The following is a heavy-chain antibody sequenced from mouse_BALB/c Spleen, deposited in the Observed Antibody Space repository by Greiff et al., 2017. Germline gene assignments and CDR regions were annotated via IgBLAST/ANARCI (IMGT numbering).Heavy chain of an antibody. V-gene: IGHV5-17*02. J-gene: IGHJ4*01. D-gene: IGHD2-14*01. Sequence: EVNVVESGGGLVQPGGSRKRSCAASGFTFSSFGMHWVRQAPEKGLEWVAYISSGSSTIYYADTVKGRFTISRDNPKNTLFLQMTSLRSEDTAMYYCARSRYETNAMDYWGQGTSVTVSS. CDR1: GFTFSSFG. CDR2: ISSGSSTI. CDR3: ARSRYETNAMDY.